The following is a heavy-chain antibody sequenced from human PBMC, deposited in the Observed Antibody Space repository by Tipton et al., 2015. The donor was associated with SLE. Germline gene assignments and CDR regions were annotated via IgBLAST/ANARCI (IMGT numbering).Heavy chain of an antibody. V-gene: IGHV1-18*01. CDR1: GYTFTSYG. J-gene: IGHJ4*02. CDR3: AAVSSSWPY. D-gene: IGHD6-13*01. CDR2: INPNSGGT. Sequence: QSGAEVKKPGASVKVSCKASGYTFTSYGISWVRQAPGQGLEWMGWINPNSGGTNYAQKFQGRVTMTTDTSTSTAYMELRSLRSDDTAVYYCAAVSSSWPYWGQGTLVTVSS.